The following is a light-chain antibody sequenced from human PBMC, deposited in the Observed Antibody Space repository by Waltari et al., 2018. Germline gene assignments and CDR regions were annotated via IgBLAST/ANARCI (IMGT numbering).Light chain of an antibody. CDR3: QSYDSSLRGFYV. J-gene: IGLJ1*01. CDR1: SANIGEGDG. CDR2: DNT. V-gene: IGLV1-40*01. Sequence: QSVLTQQPSLSGAPGPRATIHRTGSSANIGEGDGVRWYQQFPGTAPKLLIYDNTNRPSGVPARFSGSKSGTSASLAITGLQAEDEADYYCQSYDSSLRGFYVFGTGTKVTV.